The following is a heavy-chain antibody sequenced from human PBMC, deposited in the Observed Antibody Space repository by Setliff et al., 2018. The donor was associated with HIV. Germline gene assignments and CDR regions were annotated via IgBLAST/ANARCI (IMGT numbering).Heavy chain of an antibody. V-gene: IGHV3-72*01. CDR1: GFTFSGHY. J-gene: IGHJ4*02. Sequence: GGSLRLSCAASGFTFSGHYMDWVRQAPGRGLEWVGRTRNKANSYTTEYAASVKGRFTISRDDSKNSVYLQMSSLKTEDTAVYYCARNHAGSHWGQGTLVTV. CDR3: ARNHAGSH. CDR2: TRNKANSYTT. D-gene: IGHD6-13*01.